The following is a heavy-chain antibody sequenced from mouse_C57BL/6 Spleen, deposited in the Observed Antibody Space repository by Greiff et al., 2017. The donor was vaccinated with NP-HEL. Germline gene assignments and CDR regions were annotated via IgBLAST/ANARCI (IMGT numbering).Heavy chain of an antibody. CDR3: ARGDHYPWFAY. CDR2: ISDGGSYT. J-gene: IGHJ3*01. CDR1: GFTFSSYA. Sequence: DVKLVESGGGLVKPGGSLKLSCAASGFTFSSYAMSWVRQTPEKRLEWVGTISDGGSYTYYPDNVKGRFTISRDNATNNLYLQMSHLKSEDTAMYYCARGDHYPWFAYWGQGTLVTVSA. D-gene: IGHD1-2*01. V-gene: IGHV5-4*03.